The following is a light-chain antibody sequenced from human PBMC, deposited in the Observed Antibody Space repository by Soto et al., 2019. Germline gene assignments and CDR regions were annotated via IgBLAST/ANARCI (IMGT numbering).Light chain of an antibody. Sequence: QSVLTQPPSVSGAPGQRVTISCTGSSSNIGSGYDVHWYQQLPGTAPQLLISVDSYRPSGVPDRFSGSKSGTSASLAITGLQAEDEADYYCQSYDSSLSAWVFGGGTKLTVL. CDR1: SSNIGSGYD. CDR2: VDS. J-gene: IGLJ3*02. V-gene: IGLV1-40*01. CDR3: QSYDSSLSAWV.